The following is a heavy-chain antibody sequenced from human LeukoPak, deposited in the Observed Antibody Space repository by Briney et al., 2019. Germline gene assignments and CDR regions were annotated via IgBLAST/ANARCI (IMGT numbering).Heavy chain of an antibody. V-gene: IGHV3-30*04. CDR2: VLYEGRNK. CDR1: GFTFSSYA. J-gene: IGHJ5*02. Sequence: GGSLRLSCAASGFTFSSYAMDWVRQAPGKGLEWVAAVLYEGRNKYYADPVKGRFTISRDNSKNTLYLQMNSLRAEDTAVYYCAREILLWFGELLSPMDLWGQGTLVTVSS. D-gene: IGHD3-10*01. CDR3: AREILLWFGELLSPMDL.